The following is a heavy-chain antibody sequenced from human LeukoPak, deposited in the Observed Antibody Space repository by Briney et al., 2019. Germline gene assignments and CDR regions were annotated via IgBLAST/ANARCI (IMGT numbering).Heavy chain of an antibody. CDR2: IYYSGST. V-gene: IGHV4-39*07. CDR3: ARIWFGELSSHYYYYYGMDV. J-gene: IGHJ6*02. Sequence: SETLSLTCTVSGYSISSGSYYWGWIRQPPGKGLEWIGSIYYSGSTYYNQSLKSRVTISVDTSKNQFSLKLSSVTAADTAVYYCARIWFGELSSHYYYYYGMDVWGQGTTVTVSS. D-gene: IGHD3-10*01. CDR1: GYSISSGSYY.